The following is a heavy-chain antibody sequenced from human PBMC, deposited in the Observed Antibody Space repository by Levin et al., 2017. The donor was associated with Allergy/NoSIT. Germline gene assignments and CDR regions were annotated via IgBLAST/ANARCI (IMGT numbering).Heavy chain of an antibody. CDR1: GYTFTSYY. CDR2: INPSGGST. J-gene: IGHJ6*02. CDR3: ARDGIFGVVIKYYYYYGMDV. D-gene: IGHD3-3*01. V-gene: IGHV1-46*01. Sequence: ASVKVSCKASGYTFTSYYMHWVRQAPGQGLEWMGIINPSGGSTSYAQKFQGRVTMTRDTSTSTVYMELSSLRSEDTAVYYCARDGIFGVVIKYYYYYGMDVWGQGTTVTVSS.